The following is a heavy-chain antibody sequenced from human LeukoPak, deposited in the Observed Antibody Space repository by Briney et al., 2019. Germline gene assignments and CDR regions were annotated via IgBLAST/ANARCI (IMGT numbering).Heavy chain of an antibody. Sequence: GGSLRLSCAASGFTFSNYGMLWVRQAPGKGLDWVAVVSYDGSDKHYADSVKGRFTISRDNSKNTLYLQLNSLRGDDTAVYYCANQFCTSSGCGVAYWGQGTLVTVSS. CDR3: ANQFCTSSGCGVAY. D-gene: IGHD2-2*01. CDR1: GFTFSNYG. CDR2: VSYDGSDK. J-gene: IGHJ4*02. V-gene: IGHV3-30*18.